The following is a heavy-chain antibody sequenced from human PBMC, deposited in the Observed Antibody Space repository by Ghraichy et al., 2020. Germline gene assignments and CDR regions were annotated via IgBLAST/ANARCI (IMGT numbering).Heavy chain of an antibody. D-gene: IGHD5-18*01. CDR1: GFTFSSYG. Sequence: GGSLRLSCAASGFTFSSYGMHWVRQAPGKGLEWVAVISYDGSNKYYADSVKGRFTISRDNSKNTLYLQMNSLRAEDTAVYYCAKVVGIQLWPLVGYFDYWGQGTLVTVSS. CDR3: AKVVGIQLWPLVGYFDY. J-gene: IGHJ4*02. V-gene: IGHV3-30*18. CDR2: ISYDGSNK.